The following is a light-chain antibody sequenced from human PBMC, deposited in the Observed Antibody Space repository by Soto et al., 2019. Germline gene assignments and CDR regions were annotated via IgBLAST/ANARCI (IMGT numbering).Light chain of an antibody. CDR1: AFNIGKNA. J-gene: IGLJ3*02. V-gene: IGLV1-36*01. CDR2: YDD. CDR3: AAWDDSLNALV. Sequence: QSVLTQPPSVSDAPRQRATISCSGNAFNIGKNAVNWYQQVPGKAPKLLISYDDLKPSGVSDRFSGSRSGTSAYLAISGLQSEDEADYYCAAWDDSLNALVFGGGTKLTVL.